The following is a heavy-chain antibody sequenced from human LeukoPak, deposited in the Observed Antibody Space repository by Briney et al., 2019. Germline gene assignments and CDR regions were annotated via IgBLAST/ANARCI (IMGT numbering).Heavy chain of an antibody. CDR2: IYYSGST. CDR1: GGSFSGYY. Sequence: SETLSLTCAVYGGSFSGYYWGWIRQPPGKGLEWIGSIYYSGSTYYNPSLKSRVTISVDTSKNQFSLRLSSVTAADTAVYYCARRYYYDSSGWPYYFDYRGQGTLVTVSS. D-gene: IGHD3-22*01. CDR3: ARRYYYDSSGWPYYFDY. V-gene: IGHV4-39*01. J-gene: IGHJ4*02.